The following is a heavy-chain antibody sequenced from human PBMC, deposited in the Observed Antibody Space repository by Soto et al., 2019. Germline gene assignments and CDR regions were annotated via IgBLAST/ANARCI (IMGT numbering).Heavy chain of an antibody. V-gene: IGHV3-7*03. Sequence: PGGSLRLSCVGSGFTFSSYWMGWFRQTPGKGLEWVATIKADGTEKYYVDSVKGRFTFSRDNAKTSVYLEMNSLRAEDTAVYYCVTAVRGYNANGDLWGQGTTVTVSS. D-gene: IGHD5-12*01. CDR2: IKADGTEK. CDR3: VTAVRGYNANGDL. CDR1: GFTFSSYW. J-gene: IGHJ6*02.